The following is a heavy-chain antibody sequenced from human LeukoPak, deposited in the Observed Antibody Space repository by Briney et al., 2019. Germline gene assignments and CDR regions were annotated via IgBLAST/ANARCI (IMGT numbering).Heavy chain of an antibody. V-gene: IGHV3-21*01. J-gene: IGHJ4*02. Sequence: GGSLRLSCAASGFAFSSSNLNWFRQAPGKGLEWVSSITSDAYIYYADSLKGRFSISRDNAKNSVFLQMISLRAEDTAVYYCARLPRQPLQLDPRNYFDYWGQGTLVTVSS. CDR3: ARLPRQPLQLDPRNYFDY. D-gene: IGHD1-1*01. CDR2: ITSDAYI. CDR1: GFAFSSSN.